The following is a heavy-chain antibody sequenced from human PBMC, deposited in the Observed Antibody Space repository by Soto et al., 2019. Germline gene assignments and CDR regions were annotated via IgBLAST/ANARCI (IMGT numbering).Heavy chain of an antibody. CDR3: TRTADFTSAFDI. CDR2: INAAGHT. CDR1: GFIFSNYD. D-gene: IGHD2-21*02. Sequence: VQLVESGGGLVQPGGSLTRSCAASGFIFSNYDLHWVRQATGKGLQWVANINAAGHTYYPVSVKDRFTISRDNSKNSVYLHINNLRGEDTAVYYCTRTADFTSAFDIWGQGTVVIVSS. V-gene: IGHV3-13*01. J-gene: IGHJ3*02.